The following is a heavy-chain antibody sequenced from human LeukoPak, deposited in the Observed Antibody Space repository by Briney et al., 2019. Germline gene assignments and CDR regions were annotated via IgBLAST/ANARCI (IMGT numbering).Heavy chain of an antibody. CDR1: GFTFGTYG. D-gene: IGHD5-18*01. J-gene: IGHJ4*02. CDR3: VRDPPRDTAMVWKY. Sequence: GGSLRLSCATSGFTFGTYGMNWVRQAPGKGPEWVAVISYDGRSKFYVDSVKGRFTISRDNSENTLYLQMNSLRTEDTAVYYCVRDPPRDTAMVWKYWGQGTLVTVSS. CDR2: ISYDGRSK. V-gene: IGHV3-30*03.